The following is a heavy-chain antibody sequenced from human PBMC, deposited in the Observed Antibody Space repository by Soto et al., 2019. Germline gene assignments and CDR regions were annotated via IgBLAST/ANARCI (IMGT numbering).Heavy chain of an antibody. CDR1: GGSISYHSYY. Sequence: PSETLSLTCSVSGGSISYHSYYWVWIRQPPGKGLEWVGGIFYTGTTYYSPSLKDRVTISVDTSKNSFSLNLTSVTATDTAVYFGARLGVVAAVATAWAQRSPVTVSA. V-gene: IGHV4-39*02. D-gene: IGHD2-15*01. CDR2: IFYTGTT. CDR3: ARLGVVAAVATA. J-gene: IGHJ5*02.